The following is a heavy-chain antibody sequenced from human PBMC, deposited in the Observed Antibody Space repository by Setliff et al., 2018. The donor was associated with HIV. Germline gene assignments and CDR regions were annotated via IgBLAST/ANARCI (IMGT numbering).Heavy chain of an antibody. J-gene: IGHJ3*02. CDR1: GGSFSGYY. CDR3: ARESRNDFWSGYYRTFDI. D-gene: IGHD3-3*01. CDR2: INHSGST. Sequence: SETLSLTCAVYGGSFSGYYWSWIRQPPGKGLEWIGEINHSGSTNYNPSLKSRVTISVDTSKNQFSLKLSSVTAADTAVYYCARESRNDFWSGYYRTFDIWGQGTMVTVSS. V-gene: IGHV4-34*01.